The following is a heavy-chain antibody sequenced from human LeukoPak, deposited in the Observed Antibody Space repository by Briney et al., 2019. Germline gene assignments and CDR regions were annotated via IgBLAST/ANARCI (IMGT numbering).Heavy chain of an antibody. J-gene: IGHJ6*03. CDR1: GYTFTGYY. Sequence: ASVKVSCKASGYTFTGYYMHWVRQAPGQGLEWMGWINPNSGGTNYAQKFQGRVTMTRDTSISTAYMELSRLRSDDTAVYYCARGPGRYCSSTSCSIYYYYYYMDVWGKGTTVTVSS. D-gene: IGHD2-2*01. V-gene: IGHV1-2*02. CDR2: INPNSGGT. CDR3: ARGPGRYCSSTSCSIYYYYYYMDV.